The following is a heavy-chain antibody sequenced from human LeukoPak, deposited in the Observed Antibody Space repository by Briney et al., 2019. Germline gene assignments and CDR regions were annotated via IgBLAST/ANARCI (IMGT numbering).Heavy chain of an antibody. V-gene: IGHV3-30*18. Sequence: GGSLRLSCAASGFTFSSYGMHWVRQAPGKGLEWVAVISYDGSNKYYADSVKGRFTISRDNSKNTLYLQMNSLRAEDTAVYYCAKEGGYSRDAFDIWGQGTMVTVSS. CDR3: AKEGGYSRDAFDI. CDR2: ISYDGSNK. D-gene: IGHD3-22*01. CDR1: GFTFSSYG. J-gene: IGHJ3*02.